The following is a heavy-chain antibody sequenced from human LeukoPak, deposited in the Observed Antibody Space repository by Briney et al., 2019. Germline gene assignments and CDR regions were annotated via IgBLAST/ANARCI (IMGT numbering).Heavy chain of an antibody. CDR2: IYYSGST. CDR1: GGSISSYY. J-gene: IGHJ3*02. CDR3: ARDTSSPWPDAFDI. V-gene: IGHV4-59*12. D-gene: IGHD6-13*01. Sequence: PSETLSLTCTVSGGSISSYYWSWIRQPPGKGLEWIGYIYYSGSTNYNPSLKSRVTISVDTSKNQFSLKVRSVTAADTAVYYCARDTSSPWPDAFDIWGQGTRVTVSS.